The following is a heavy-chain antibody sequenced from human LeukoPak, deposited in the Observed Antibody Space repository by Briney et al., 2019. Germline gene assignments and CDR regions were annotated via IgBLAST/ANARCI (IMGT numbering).Heavy chain of an antibody. CDR3: ARDHVYCSSTSCYGGPFFYYYGMDV. V-gene: IGHV4-38-2*02. D-gene: IGHD2-2*01. J-gene: IGHJ6*04. CDR1: GYSISSGYY. CDR2: IYHSGST. Sequence: PSETLSLTCAVSGYSISSGYYWGWIRQPPGNGMEWIGSIYHSGSTYYNPSLKSRVTISVGTSKNQFSLKLSSVTAADTAVYYCARDHVYCSSTSCYGGPFFYYYGMDVWGKGTTVTVSS.